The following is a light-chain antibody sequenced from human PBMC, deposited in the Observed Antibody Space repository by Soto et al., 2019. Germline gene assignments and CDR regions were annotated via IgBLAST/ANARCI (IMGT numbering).Light chain of an antibody. V-gene: IGKV3D-20*01. J-gene: IGKJ5*01. CDR2: DAS. CDR3: QQYGSSPPIT. CDR1: QSVSSGY. Sequence: EIVLTQSPATLSLSPGERATLSCGASQSVSSGYFAWYQQKPGLAPRLLIYDASSRATGIPDRFSGSGSGTNFTLPTSRLEPEDFAVYYCQQYGSSPPITFGQGTRLEIK.